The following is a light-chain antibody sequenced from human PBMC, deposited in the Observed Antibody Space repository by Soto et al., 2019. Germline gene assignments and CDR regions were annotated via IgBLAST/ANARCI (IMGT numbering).Light chain of an antibody. CDR2: GDS. CDR1: SSNIGATYG. Sequence: QAVVTQPPSVSGAPGQRVTISCTGSSSNIGATYGVHWYQQLPGTAPKLLIYGDSDRPSGVPDRFSGSKSGTSASLAITGLQAEDEADYYCQSYDSSLRVVVFGGGTKLTVL. CDR3: QSYDSSLRVVV. J-gene: IGLJ2*01. V-gene: IGLV1-40*01.